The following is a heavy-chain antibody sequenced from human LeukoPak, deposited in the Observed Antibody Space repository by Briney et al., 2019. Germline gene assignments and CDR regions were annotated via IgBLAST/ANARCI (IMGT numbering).Heavy chain of an antibody. CDR1: GGSISSYY. J-gene: IGHJ5*02. D-gene: IGHD3-10*01. CDR3: ARDRWFAKGAHNWFDP. Sequence: PSETLSLTCTVSGGSISSYYWSWIRQPAGKGLEWIGRIYTSGSTNYNPSLKSRVTMSVDTSKNQFSLKLSSVTAADTAVYYCARDRWFAKGAHNWFDPWGQGTLVTVSS. V-gene: IGHV4-4*07. CDR2: IYTSGST.